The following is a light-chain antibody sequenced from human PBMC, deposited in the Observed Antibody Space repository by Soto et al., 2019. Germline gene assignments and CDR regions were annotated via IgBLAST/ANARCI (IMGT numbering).Light chain of an antibody. Sequence: QSALTQPPSVSGAPGQTVTISCAGSSSNIGPGFDVHWYQQVSGAAPKLLIYGNSNRPSGVPDRFSGSRSGTSASLAITGLQPEDEADYYCQSYDSSLRGSVFGPGTNVTVL. J-gene: IGLJ1*01. CDR3: QSYDSSLRGSV. CDR2: GNS. CDR1: SSNIGPGFD. V-gene: IGLV1-40*01.